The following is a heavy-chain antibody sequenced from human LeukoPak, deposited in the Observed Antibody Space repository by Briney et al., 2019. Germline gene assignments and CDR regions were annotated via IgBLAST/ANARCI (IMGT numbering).Heavy chain of an antibody. J-gene: IGHJ4*02. CDR1: GGSISSSVYY. CDR2: MYYSGSP. Sequence: SETLSLTCTVSGGSISSSVYYWGWIRQPPGKGLEWIGSMYYSGSPYYNPSLKSRVTISVDTSKNQFSLKLSSVTAADTAVYYCARSLTGDDYFDYWGQGTLVTVSS. CDR3: ARSLTGDDYFDY. D-gene: IGHD7-27*01. V-gene: IGHV4-39*01.